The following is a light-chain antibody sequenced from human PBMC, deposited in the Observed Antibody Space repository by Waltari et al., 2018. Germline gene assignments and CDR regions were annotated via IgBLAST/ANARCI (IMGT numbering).Light chain of an antibody. Sequence: EVVLTQSPATLSLSPGERATLYFRASQSVGPSLAWYQQKPGQAPRLLIVDASNRAAGIPGRFSGRGSGTDFTLTITNLEPEDFAVYYCQQRSIWPPLTFGGGTHVDVK. V-gene: IGKV3-11*01. J-gene: IGKJ4*01. CDR1: QSVGPS. CDR3: QQRSIWPPLT. CDR2: DAS.